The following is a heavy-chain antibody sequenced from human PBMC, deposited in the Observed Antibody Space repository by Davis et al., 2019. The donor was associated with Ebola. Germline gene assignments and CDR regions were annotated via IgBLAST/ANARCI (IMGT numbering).Heavy chain of an antibody. D-gene: IGHD2-15*01. Sequence: AASVKVSCKASGGTFSSYTISWVRQAPGQGLEWMGRIIPILGIANYAQKFQGRVTITADESTRTAYMELSGLRSEDTAVYYCAHLGPQRYCSGGGCHGYLDYWGQGTLVIVSS. J-gene: IGHJ4*02. CDR1: GGTFSSYT. CDR3: AHLGPQRYCSGGGCHGYLDY. CDR2: IIPILGIA. V-gene: IGHV1-69*02.